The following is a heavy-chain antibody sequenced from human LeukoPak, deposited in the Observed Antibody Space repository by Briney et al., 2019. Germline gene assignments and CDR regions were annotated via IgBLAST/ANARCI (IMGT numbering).Heavy chain of an antibody. Sequence: ASVKVSCKASGYTFTGYHMHWVRQAPGQGLEWMGWINSNSGGTNYAQKFQGRVTMTRDTSISTAYMELSRLRSDDTAVYYCARGVSIVVVPAAMSDPWGQGTLVTVSS. CDR3: ARGVSIVVVPAAMSDP. CDR2: INSNSGGT. D-gene: IGHD2-2*01. J-gene: IGHJ5*02. CDR1: GYTFTGYH. V-gene: IGHV1-2*02.